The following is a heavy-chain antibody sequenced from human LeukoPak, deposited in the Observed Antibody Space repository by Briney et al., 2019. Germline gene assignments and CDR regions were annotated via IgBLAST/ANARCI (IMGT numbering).Heavy chain of an antibody. D-gene: IGHD5-12*01. CDR2: IYYSGST. CDR3: ARSGVATISSDYYYYYMDV. V-gene: IGHV4-39*07. CDR1: GGSISSIFYY. Sequence: SETLSLTCTVSGGSISSIFYYWGWIRQPPGKGLEWIGSIYYSGSTYYNPSLKSRVTISLDTSKNQFSLKLSSVTAADTAVYYCARSGVATISSDYYYYYMDVWGKGTTVTISS. J-gene: IGHJ6*03.